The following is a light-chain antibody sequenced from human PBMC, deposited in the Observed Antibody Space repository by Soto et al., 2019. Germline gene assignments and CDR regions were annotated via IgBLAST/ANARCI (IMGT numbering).Light chain of an antibody. CDR2: DAS. V-gene: IGKV1D-13*01. Sequence: AIQLTQSPSSLSASVGDRVTTTCRASQGISSYLAWYQQKPGKAPKLLIYDASSLESGVPSRFSGSGSGTDFTLTISSLQPEDSATYYCLQDINYPWTFGQGTKVDIK. CDR1: QGISSY. J-gene: IGKJ1*01. CDR3: LQDINYPWT.